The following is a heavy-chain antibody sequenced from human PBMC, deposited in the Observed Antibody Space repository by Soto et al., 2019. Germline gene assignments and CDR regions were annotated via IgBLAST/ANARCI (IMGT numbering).Heavy chain of an antibody. CDR1: GFTFSSYA. V-gene: IGHV3-23*01. CDR2: ISGSGGST. J-gene: IGHJ6*02. CDR3: AKGGTAMDEYYYYGMDV. Sequence: GSLRLSCAASGFTFSSYAMSWVRQAPGKGLEWVSAISGSGGSTYYADSVKGRFTISRDNSKNTLYLQMNSLRAEDTAVFFCAKGGTAMDEYYYYGMDVWGQGTTVTVSS. D-gene: IGHD5-18*01.